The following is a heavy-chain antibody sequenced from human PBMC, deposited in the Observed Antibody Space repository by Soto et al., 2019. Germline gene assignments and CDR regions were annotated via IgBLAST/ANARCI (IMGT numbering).Heavy chain of an antibody. D-gene: IGHD5-12*01. CDR1: GYTFTSYY. CDR2: INPSGGST. Sequence: ASVKVSFKASGYTFTSYYMHWVRQAPGQGLEWMGIINPSGGSTSYAQKFQGRVTMTRDTSTSTVYMELSSLRSEDTAVYYCASIQLRLTDAFDVWGQGTMVTVSS. J-gene: IGHJ3*01. CDR3: ASIQLRLTDAFDV. V-gene: IGHV1-46*03.